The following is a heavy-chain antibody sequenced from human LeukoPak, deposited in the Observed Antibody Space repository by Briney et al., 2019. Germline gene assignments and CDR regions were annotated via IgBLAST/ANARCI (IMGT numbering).Heavy chain of an antibody. CDR1: GFTFNRYC. Sequence: GGSLRLSCAASGFTFNRYCMHWVRQAPGEGLEWVALISYDGSNSYHADSVKGRFTISRDNSRNTLYLQMNSLRAEDTAVYFCAKGDYDILSGPHDYWGQGTLVTISS. V-gene: IGHV3-30*18. D-gene: IGHD3-9*01. J-gene: IGHJ4*02. CDR3: AKGDYDILSGPHDY. CDR2: ISYDGSNS.